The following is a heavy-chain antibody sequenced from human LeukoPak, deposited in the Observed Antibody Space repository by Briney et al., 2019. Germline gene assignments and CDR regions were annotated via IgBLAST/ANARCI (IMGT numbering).Heavy chain of an antibody. CDR2: ISVSGGST. CDR1: GCTFSGYD. V-gene: IGHV3-23*01. Sequence: GGSLRLSCAASGCTFSGYDMSWVRQAPGKGLEWVSAISVSGGSTYYADSLNGRVTIARDNSKNTLYLHMNSLRAEDKAVYYCAKLAEAAGLGHVFDIWRQGPMVTVSS. J-gene: IGHJ3*02. D-gene: IGHD6-13*01. CDR3: AKLAEAAGLGHVFDI.